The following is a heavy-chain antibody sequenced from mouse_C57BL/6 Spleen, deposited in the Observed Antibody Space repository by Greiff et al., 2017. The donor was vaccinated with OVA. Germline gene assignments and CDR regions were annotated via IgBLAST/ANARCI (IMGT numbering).Heavy chain of an antibody. Sequence: VQLKQSGPELVKPGASVKMSCKASGYTFTDYNMHWVKQSHGKSLEWIGYINPNNGGTSYNQKFKGKATLTGNKSSSTAYMELRSLTSEDSAVYYCARVIYYGNYEVFAYWGQGTLVTVSA. V-gene: IGHV1-22*01. CDR1: GYTFTDYN. J-gene: IGHJ3*01. CDR3: ARVIYYGNYEVFAY. D-gene: IGHD2-1*01. CDR2: INPNNGGT.